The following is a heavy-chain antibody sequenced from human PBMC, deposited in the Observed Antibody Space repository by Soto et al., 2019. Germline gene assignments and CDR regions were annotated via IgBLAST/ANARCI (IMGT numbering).Heavy chain of an antibody. V-gene: IGHV3-23*01. CDR1: GFTFSSYA. Sequence: EVQLLESGGGLVQPGGSLRLSCAASGFTFSSYAMRWVRQAPVKGLEWVSAISGSGGSTYYADSVKGQFTISRDNSKNTLYLQTNSLRAEDTAVYYCARRGSGSYYDYWGQGTLVTVSS. CDR2: ISGSGGST. CDR3: ARRGSGSYYDY. D-gene: IGHD1-26*01. J-gene: IGHJ4*02.